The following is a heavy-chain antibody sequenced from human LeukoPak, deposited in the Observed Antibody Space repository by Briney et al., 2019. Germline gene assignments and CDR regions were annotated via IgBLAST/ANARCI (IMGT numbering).Heavy chain of an antibody. V-gene: IGHV3-21*01. CDR1: GFTFSSYS. CDR3: ASLGRNGVELSSGY. CDR2: ISSSSSYI. J-gene: IGHJ4*02. D-gene: IGHD1-7*01. Sequence: KPGGSLRLSCGASGFTFSSYSMNWVRQAPGKGLEWVSSISSSSSYIYYADSVKGRFTISRDNAKNSLYLQMNSLRAEDTAVYYCASLGRNGVELSSGYWGQGTLVTVSS.